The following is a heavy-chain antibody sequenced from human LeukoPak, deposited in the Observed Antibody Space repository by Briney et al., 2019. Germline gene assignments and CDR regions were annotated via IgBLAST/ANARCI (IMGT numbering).Heavy chain of an antibody. Sequence: GGSLRLSCAAAGFTFSSYWMHWVRQAPGKGLVWVSRISGDGSTTSYADSVKGRFTISRDNAKNTLHLQMNSLRVEDTSVYYCARGTYYGSFDLWGQGTLVTVSS. CDR2: ISGDGSTT. CDR3: ARGTYYGSFDL. CDR1: GFTFSSYW. J-gene: IGHJ4*02. D-gene: IGHD4-17*01. V-gene: IGHV3-74*01.